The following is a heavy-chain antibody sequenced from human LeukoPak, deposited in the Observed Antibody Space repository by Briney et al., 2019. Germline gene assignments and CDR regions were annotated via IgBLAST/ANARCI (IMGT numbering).Heavy chain of an antibody. V-gene: IGHV1-18*01. J-gene: IGHJ6*03. Sequence: ASVKVSCKASGYTFTTYGISWVRQAPGQGLEWMGWISGYNGITNYPQKFQGRVFMTTDTSTSTAYMELRSLRSDDTAVYYCAKAPMYRYYMDVWGKGTTVTVSS. CDR2: ISGYNGIT. CDR3: AKAPMYRYYMDV. D-gene: IGHD2-2*01. CDR1: GYTFTTYG.